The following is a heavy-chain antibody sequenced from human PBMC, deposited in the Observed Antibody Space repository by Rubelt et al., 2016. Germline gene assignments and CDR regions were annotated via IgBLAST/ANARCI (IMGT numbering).Heavy chain of an antibody. CDR2: INHSGST. D-gene: IGHD3-3*01. CDR1: GGSFSGYY. J-gene: IGHJ4*02. CDR3: AGGITIFGVASGYFDY. V-gene: IGHV4-34*01. Sequence: QVQLQQWGAGLLKSSETLSLTCAVYGGSFSGYYWSWIRQPPGKGLEWIGEINHSGSTNYNPSLKSRVTISVDTSKNQFSLKLSSVTAADTAVYYCAGGITIFGVASGYFDYWGQGTLVTVSS.